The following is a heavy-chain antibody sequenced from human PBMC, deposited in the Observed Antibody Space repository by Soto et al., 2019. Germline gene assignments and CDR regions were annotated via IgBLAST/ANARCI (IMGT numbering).Heavy chain of an antibody. D-gene: IGHD3-9*01. CDR3: AREHFDWLTPLFDY. Sequence: QVQLQESGPGLVKPSQTLSLTCTVSGGSISSANYFWSWIRQHPGKGLEWIGYISYSGSTYYNPSLTSRVTLSVDTSKNQFSLKLSSVTAADTAVYYCAREHFDWLTPLFDYWGQGTLVTVSS. CDR2: ISYSGST. V-gene: IGHV4-31*03. J-gene: IGHJ4*02. CDR1: GGSISSANYF.